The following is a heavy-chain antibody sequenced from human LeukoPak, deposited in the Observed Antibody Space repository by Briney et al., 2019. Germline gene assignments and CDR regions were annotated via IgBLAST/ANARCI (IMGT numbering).Heavy chain of an antibody. Sequence: SETLSLTCTVSGGSISSYYWSWIRQPPGKGLEWIGCIFHSGSTNYNPSLKSRVNISLDTSKNQFSLKLSSVTAADTAVYYCARRLAAGTLYYYYYYYYMDVWGKGTTVTVSS. V-gene: IGHV4-59*12. CDR2: IFHSGST. D-gene: IGHD6-13*01. CDR1: GGSISSYY. J-gene: IGHJ6*03. CDR3: ARRLAAGTLYYYYYYYYMDV.